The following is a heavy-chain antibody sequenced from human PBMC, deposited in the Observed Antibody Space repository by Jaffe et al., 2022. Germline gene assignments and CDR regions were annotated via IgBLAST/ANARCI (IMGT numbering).Heavy chain of an antibody. CDR2: IIPIFGTA. Sequence: QVQLVQSGAEVKKPGSSVKVSCKASGGTFSSYAISWVRQAPGQGLEWMGGIIPIFGTANYAQKFQGRVTITADESTSTAYMELSSLRSEDTAVYYCARDRNVLYYYGSGSYCNPCVLEYWGQGTLVTVSS. V-gene: IGHV1-69*01. D-gene: IGHD3-10*01. CDR3: ARDRNVLYYYGSGSYCNPCVLEY. J-gene: IGHJ4*02. CDR1: GGTFSSYA.